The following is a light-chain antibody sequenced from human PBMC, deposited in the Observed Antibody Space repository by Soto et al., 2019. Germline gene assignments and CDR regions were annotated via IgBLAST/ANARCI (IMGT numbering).Light chain of an antibody. V-gene: IGLV1-47*01. CDR1: SSNIGSKY. J-gene: IGLJ2*01. CDR3: AAWDAGVSGPA. CDR2: RNN. Sequence: QSVLTQPPSASGTPGQRVTISCSGSSSNIGSKYVYWYQQLPGTAPKLLMYRNNQRPSGVPDRFSGSKSGTSASLVISGLRSEDEADYYCAAWDAGVSGPAFGGGTKVTVL.